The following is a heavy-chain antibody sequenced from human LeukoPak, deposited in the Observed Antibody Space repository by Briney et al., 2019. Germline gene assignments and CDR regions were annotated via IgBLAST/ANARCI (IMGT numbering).Heavy chain of an antibody. CDR3: ARDGGTFDDSSGYYGCPFDY. CDR1: GFTFSSYS. D-gene: IGHD3-22*01. J-gene: IGHJ4*02. V-gene: IGHV3-21*01. Sequence: GGSLRLSCAASGFTFSSYSMNWVRQAPGKGLEWVSSISSSSSYIYYADSVKGRFTISRDNAKNSLYLQMNSLRDEDTAVYYCARDGGTFDDSSGYYGCPFDYWGQGTLVTVSS. CDR2: ISSSSSYI.